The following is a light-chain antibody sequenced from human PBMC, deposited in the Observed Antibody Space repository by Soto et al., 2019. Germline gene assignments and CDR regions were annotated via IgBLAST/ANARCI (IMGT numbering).Light chain of an antibody. J-gene: IGKJ2*01. CDR1: QSVSSSY. CDR3: EQYGSSYT. CDR2: GAS. Sequence: EIVLTQSPGTLSLSPGERATLSCRASQSVSSSYLAWYQQKPGQAPRLLIYGASSRATGIPDRFSGSGSETDFTLTISRLEADDFAVYYCEQYGSSYTLGQGTKLVVK. V-gene: IGKV3-20*01.